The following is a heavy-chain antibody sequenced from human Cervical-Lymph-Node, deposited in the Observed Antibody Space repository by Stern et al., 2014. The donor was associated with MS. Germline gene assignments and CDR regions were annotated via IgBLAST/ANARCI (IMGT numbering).Heavy chain of an antibody. CDR2: ISWNSNNI. D-gene: IGHD3-16*02. V-gene: IGHV3-9*01. CDR1: GFTFDDCA. J-gene: IGHJ4*02. CDR3: AKDISERHYYFDS. Sequence: EVQLEESGGGSVQPGRSLRLSCAASGFTFDDCAMHWVRQAPGKGLEWVSGISWNSNNIGYADSVRGRFTISRYNAKNSLYLQMNGLRPEDTALYYCAKDISERHYYFDSWGEGTLVTVSS.